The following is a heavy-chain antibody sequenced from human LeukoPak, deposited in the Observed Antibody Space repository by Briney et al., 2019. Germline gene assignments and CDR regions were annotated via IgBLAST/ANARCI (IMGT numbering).Heavy chain of an antibody. Sequence: SETLSLTSTVSGGSISSYYWSWIRQPPGKGLEWIGYIYYSGSTNYNPSLKSRVTISVDTSKNQFSLKLSSVTAADTAVYYCARVSRYSGYDISLDYWGQGTLVTVSS. V-gene: IGHV4-59*01. CDR2: IYYSGST. D-gene: IGHD5-12*01. CDR1: GGSISSYY. J-gene: IGHJ4*02. CDR3: ARVSRYSGYDISLDY.